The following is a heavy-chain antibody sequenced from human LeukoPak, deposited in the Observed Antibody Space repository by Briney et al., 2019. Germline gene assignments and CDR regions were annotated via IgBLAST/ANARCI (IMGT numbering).Heavy chain of an antibody. Sequence: TSETLSLTCTVSGGSISTYYWSWIRQSPGKGLEWIGHIYYGGGTNYNPSLKSRVTISIDTSKNHFSLKLTSVTAADTAVYYCARDQQWLQFDAFDIWGQGTMVTVSS. J-gene: IGHJ3*02. CDR3: ARDQQWLQFDAFDI. V-gene: IGHV4-59*01. CDR1: GGSISTYY. CDR2: IYYGGGT. D-gene: IGHD5-24*01.